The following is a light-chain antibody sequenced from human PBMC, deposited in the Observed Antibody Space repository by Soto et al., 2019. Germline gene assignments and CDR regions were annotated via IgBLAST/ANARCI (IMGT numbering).Light chain of an antibody. CDR1: SSDVGGYNY. CDR2: DVS. CDR3: SSYTSSSTRLYV. J-gene: IGLJ1*01. Sequence: QSVLTQPASVSGSPGQSITISCTGTSSDVGGYNYVSWYQQHPGKAPKLMIYDVSNRPSGVSNRFSGSKSGNTASLTISGLQAGDEADYYCSSYTSSSTRLYVFGTGTKLTVL. V-gene: IGLV2-14*01.